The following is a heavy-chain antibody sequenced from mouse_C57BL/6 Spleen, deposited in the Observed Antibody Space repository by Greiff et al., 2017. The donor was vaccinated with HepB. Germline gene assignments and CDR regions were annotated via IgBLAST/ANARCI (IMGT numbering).Heavy chain of an antibody. CDR1: GFTFSSYT. CDR2: ISGGGGNT. D-gene: IGHD1-1*01. Sequence: EVQGVESGRGLVKPGGSLKLSCAASGFTFSSYTMSWVRQTPEKRLEWVATISGGGGNTYYPDSVKGRFTISRDNAKNTLYLQMSSLRSEDTALYYGARKGTTVVATDYFDYWGQSTTLTVSS. V-gene: IGHV5-9*01. CDR3: ARKGTTVVATDYFDY. J-gene: IGHJ2*01.